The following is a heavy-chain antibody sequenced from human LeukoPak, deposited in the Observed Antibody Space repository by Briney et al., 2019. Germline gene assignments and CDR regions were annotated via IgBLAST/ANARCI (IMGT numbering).Heavy chain of an antibody. CDR2: INPNSGGT. Sequence: ASVKVSCKASGYTFTGYYMHWVRQAPGQGLEWMGWINPNSGGTNYAQKFQGRVTMTRDTSISTVYMELSSLRSEDTAVYYCARAGSGSPTYAFDIWGQGTMVTVSS. CDR1: GYTFTGYY. D-gene: IGHD1-26*01. CDR3: ARAGSGSPTYAFDI. J-gene: IGHJ3*02. V-gene: IGHV1-2*02.